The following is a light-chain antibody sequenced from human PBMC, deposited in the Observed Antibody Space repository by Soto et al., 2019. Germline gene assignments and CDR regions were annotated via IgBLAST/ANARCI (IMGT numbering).Light chain of an antibody. CDR3: QVWDSTSHHVL. CDR2: DDS. CDR1: NIRRKT. Sequence: SYELTQTPSVSVAPGQTARITCGGDNIRRKTVHWYQQKPGQAPVLVVYDDSDRPSGIPERFSGSNSGNPATLTISRVEAGDEADYYCQVWDSTSHHVLFXGGTKVTVL. V-gene: IGLV3-21*02. J-gene: IGLJ2*01.